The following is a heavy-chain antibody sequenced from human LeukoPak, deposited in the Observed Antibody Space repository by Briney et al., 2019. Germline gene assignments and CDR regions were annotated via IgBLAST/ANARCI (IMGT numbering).Heavy chain of an antibody. CDR3: ARELEPPRSSLYYYYGMDV. D-gene: IGHD5-24*01. CDR2: IDSGTYT. CDR1: GFTFSSYW. Sequence: GGSLRLSCAASGFTFSSYWMHWVRQAPGKGLEWVSLIDSGTYTYYADSVKGRFTISRDNSKNTLYLQMNSLRAEDTAVYYCARELEPPRSSLYYYYGMDVWGQGTTVTVSS. J-gene: IGHJ6*02. V-gene: IGHV3-53*01.